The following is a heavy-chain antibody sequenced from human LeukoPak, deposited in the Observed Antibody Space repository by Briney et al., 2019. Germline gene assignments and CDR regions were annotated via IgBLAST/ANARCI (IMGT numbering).Heavy chain of an antibody. CDR3: ARAREYLAIDY. J-gene: IGHJ4*02. CDR1: GFAVSSNY. V-gene: IGHV3-66*02. CDR2: LYSAGNT. Sequence: GGSLRLSCAASGFAVSSNYMNWVRQAPGKGLEWVSVLYSAGNTFYADSVKGRFTISRDNSKNTLYLQMNSLRPEDTAVYYCARAREYLAIDYWGQGTLVTVSS. D-gene: IGHD2/OR15-2a*01.